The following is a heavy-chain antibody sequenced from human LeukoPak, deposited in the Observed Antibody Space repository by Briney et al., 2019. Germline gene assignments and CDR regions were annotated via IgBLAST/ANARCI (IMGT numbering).Heavy chain of an antibody. J-gene: IGHJ3*02. CDR3: ARFMEDASNDAFDI. Sequence: PGGSLRLSCAASGFTFSSYEMNWVRQAPGKGLEWVSYISSSGSTIYYADSVKGRFTISRDNAKNSLYLQMNSLRAEDTAVYYCARFMEDASNDAFDIWGQGTMVTVSS. D-gene: IGHD1-1*01. V-gene: IGHV3-48*03. CDR1: GFTFSSYE. CDR2: ISSSGSTI.